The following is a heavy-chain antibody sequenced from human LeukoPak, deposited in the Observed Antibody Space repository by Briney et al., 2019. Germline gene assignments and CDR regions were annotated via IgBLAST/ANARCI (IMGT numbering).Heavy chain of an antibody. V-gene: IGHV4-34*01. Sequence: SETLSLTCAVYGGSFSGYYWSWIRQPPGKGLEWIGEINHSGSTNYNPSLKSRVTISVDTSKNQFSLKLSSVTAADTAVYYCARVRDFDISIDYWGQGTLVTVSS. CDR3: ARVRDFDISIDY. J-gene: IGHJ4*02. D-gene: IGHD3-9*01. CDR2: INHSGST. CDR1: GGSFSGYY.